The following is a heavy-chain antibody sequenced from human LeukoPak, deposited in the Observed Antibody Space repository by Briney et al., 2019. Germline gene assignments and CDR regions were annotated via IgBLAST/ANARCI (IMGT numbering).Heavy chain of an antibody. J-gene: IGHJ4*02. CDR1: GFTFSSYA. D-gene: IGHD2-2*01. CDR2: ISGSGTNT. CDR3: VKHSAPVLAAARFDY. V-gene: IGHV3-23*01. Sequence: GGSLRLSCAASGFTFSSYAMSWVRQAPGQGLERVSVISGSGTNTYYAASVKGRFTISRDNSKNTLYLQMNSLRAEDTALYYCVKHSAPVLAAARFDYWGQGNLVTVSS.